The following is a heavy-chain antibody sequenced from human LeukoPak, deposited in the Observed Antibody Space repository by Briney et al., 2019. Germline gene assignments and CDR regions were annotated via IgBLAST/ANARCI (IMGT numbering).Heavy chain of an antibody. V-gene: IGHV3-30-3*01. D-gene: IGHD1-26*01. J-gene: IGHJ4*02. CDR2: IASDGNDQ. CDR3: ARGLIRYPFDY. CDR1: GFTFNRYA. Sequence: GGSLRLSCAASGFTFNRYAIHWVRQAPGKGLEWVTVIASDGNDQHYADSVKGRFTISRDNSKNTLYLQMNSLRAEDTAVYYCARGLIRYPFDYWGQGTLVTVSS.